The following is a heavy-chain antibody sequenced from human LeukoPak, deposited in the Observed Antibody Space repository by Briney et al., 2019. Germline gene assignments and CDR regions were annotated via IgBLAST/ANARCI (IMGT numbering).Heavy chain of an antibody. V-gene: IGHV3-74*01. D-gene: IGHD5-18*01. J-gene: IGHJ4*02. CDR1: GFTFSSYW. CDR2: INSDGSST. CDR3: ARAVDTAMVIGYYFDY. Sequence: GWAVRLSCAASGFTFSSYWMHWVRQAAGKGLVWVSRINSDGSSTSYADSVKRRFTISRDNAKNTLYLQMNSLRAEDTAVYYCARAVDTAMVIGYYFDYWGQGTLVTVSS.